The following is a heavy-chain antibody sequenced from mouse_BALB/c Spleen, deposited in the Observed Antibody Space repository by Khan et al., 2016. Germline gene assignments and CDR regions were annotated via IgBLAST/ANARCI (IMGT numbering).Heavy chain of an antibody. J-gene: IGHJ4*01. CDR1: GFSLSTSGMG. CDR3: ARIGRWLPGGY. Sequence: QVTLKESGPGILQPSQTLSLTCSFSGFSLSTSGMGLGWIRQPSGKGLEGLARIWWDDDNRYNHVLTIRLTISNYPSRNQVFLKMPHVATADIATSYCARIGRWLPGGYWGQGTPVTVSS. D-gene: IGHD2-3*01. CDR2: IWWDDDN. V-gene: IGHV8-8*01.